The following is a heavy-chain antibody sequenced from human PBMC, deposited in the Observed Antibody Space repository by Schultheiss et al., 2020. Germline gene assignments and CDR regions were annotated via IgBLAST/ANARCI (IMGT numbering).Heavy chain of an antibody. Sequence: ASVKVSCKASGYTFTGYYMHWVRQAPGQGLEWMGWINPNSGGTNYAQKFQGRVTMTRDTSISTAYMDLSGLRSDDTAVYYCATVRNRGQLLPLDYWGQGTLVTVSS. CDR3: ATVRNRGQLLPLDY. CDR2: INPNSGGT. V-gene: IGHV1-2*02. CDR1: GYTFTGYY. D-gene: IGHD2-2*01. J-gene: IGHJ4*02.